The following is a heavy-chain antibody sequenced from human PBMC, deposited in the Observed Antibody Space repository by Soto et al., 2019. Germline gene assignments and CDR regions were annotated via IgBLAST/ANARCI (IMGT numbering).Heavy chain of an antibody. J-gene: IGHJ6*03. D-gene: IGHD6-25*01. CDR3: ASRPAATDSTYYYYYYMDV. CDR2: INHSGST. Sequence: SETLSLTCAVYGGSFSGYYWSWIRQPPGKGLEWIGEINHSGSTNYNPSLKSRVTISVDTSKNQFSLKLSSVTAADTAVYYCASRPAATDSTYYYYYYMDVWGKGTTVT. V-gene: IGHV4-34*01. CDR1: GGSFSGYY.